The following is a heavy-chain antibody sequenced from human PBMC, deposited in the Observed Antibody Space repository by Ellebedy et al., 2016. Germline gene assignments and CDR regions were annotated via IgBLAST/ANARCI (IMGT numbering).Heavy chain of an antibody. CDR2: IDYSGTT. V-gene: IGHV4-59*12. CDR1: GGSFSGYY. CDR3: AREEWLRWDY. J-gene: IGHJ4*02. D-gene: IGHD5-12*01. Sequence: SETLSLTXAVYGGSFSGYYWSWIRQHPGKGLEWIGYIDYSGTTNYNPSLKSRVTISVDTSKNQFSLKLSSVTAADTAVYYCAREEWLRWDYWGQGTLVTVSS.